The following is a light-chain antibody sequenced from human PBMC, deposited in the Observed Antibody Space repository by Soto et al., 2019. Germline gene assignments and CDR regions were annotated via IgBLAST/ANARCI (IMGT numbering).Light chain of an antibody. CDR2: AAS. J-gene: IGKJ3*01. CDR1: QSISIY. Sequence: DIQMTQSPSSLSASVGDRVTITCRASQSISIYLNWYQQKPGKAPKLLIYAASSLQSGVPSRLSADGSGTDFTLTIRSLQPDDFATYYCQQSASTPPFTLGPGTKVEIK. CDR3: QQSASTPPFT. V-gene: IGKV1-39*01.